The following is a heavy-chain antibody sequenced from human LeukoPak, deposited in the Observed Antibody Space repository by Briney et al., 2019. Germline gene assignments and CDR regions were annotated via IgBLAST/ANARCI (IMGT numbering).Heavy chain of an antibody. CDR2: IFYTGST. CDR3: ARVRRGSSSWFFDY. J-gene: IGHJ4*02. Sequence: SETLSLTCTVSGGSISNFYWSWIRQPPGKGLEWIGYIFYTGSTNYNPSLKSRVTISVDTSTKHFSLKLSSVTAADTAVYYCARVRRGSSSWFFDYWGQGTLVTVSS. V-gene: IGHV4-59*01. D-gene: IGHD6-13*01. CDR1: GGSISNFY.